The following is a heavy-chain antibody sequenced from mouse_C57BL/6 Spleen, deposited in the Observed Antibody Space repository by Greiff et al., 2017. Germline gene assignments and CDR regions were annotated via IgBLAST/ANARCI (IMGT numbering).Heavy chain of an antibody. J-gene: IGHJ4*01. CDR1: GYTFTSYW. CDR3: ARGDTTVVGYYYAMDG. Sequence: QVQLQQPGAELVKPGASVKLSCKASGYTFTSYWMQWVKQRPGQGLEWIGEIDPSDSYTNYNQKFKGKATLTVDKSSSTAYMQLSSLTSEDSAVYYCARGDTTVVGYYYAMDGWGQGTSVTVSS. CDR2: IDPSDSYT. D-gene: IGHD1-1*01. V-gene: IGHV1-50*01.